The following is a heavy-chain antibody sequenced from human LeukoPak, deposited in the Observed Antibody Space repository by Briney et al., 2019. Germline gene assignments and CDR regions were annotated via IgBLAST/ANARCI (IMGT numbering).Heavy chain of an antibody. CDR2: ISYDGGTK. J-gene: IGHJ4*01. Sequence: GGPLRLSCAASGFTFSTYTMHWGRQAPGKGLEWVAVISYDGGTKKYADSVKGRFTISRDNSKNTLYLQMNSLRAEDTALYYCARDFCSGGSCYTAFDYWGHGKLGSVSS. D-gene: IGHD2-15*01. V-gene: IGHV3-30-3*01. CDR3: ARDFCSGGSCYTAFDY. CDR1: GFTFSTYT.